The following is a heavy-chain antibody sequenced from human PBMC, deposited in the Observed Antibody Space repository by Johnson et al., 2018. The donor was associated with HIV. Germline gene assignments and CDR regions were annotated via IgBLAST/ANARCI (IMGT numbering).Heavy chain of an antibody. CDR1: GFTFSSYA. D-gene: IGHD1-26*01. Sequence: QVQLVESGGGVVQPGRSLRLSCAASGFTFSSYAMHWVRQAPGKGLEWVAVISYDGSNKYYADSVKGRFTISRDNSKNTLYLQMNSLRAEDTAVYYCAKLVGASDAFDIWDQGTMVTVSS. J-gene: IGHJ3*02. CDR2: ISYDGSNK. CDR3: AKLVGASDAFDI. V-gene: IGHV3-30*14.